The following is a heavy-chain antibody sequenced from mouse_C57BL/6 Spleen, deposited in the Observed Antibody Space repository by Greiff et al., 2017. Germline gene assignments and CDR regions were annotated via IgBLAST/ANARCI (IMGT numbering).Heavy chain of an antibody. CDR3: ARGYYGNRFDY. V-gene: IGHV1-82*01. J-gene: IGHJ2*01. CDR1: GYAFSSSW. Sequence: QVQLQQSGPELVKPGASVKISCKASGYAFSSSWMNWVKQRPGKGLEWIGRIYPGDGDTNYNGKFKGKATLTADKSSSTAYMQLSSLTSEDSAVYFCARGYYGNRFDYWGQGTTLTVSS. D-gene: IGHD2-1*01. CDR2: IYPGDGDT.